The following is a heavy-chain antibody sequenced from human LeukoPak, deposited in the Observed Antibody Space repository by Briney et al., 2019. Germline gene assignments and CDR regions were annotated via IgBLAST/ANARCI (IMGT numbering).Heavy chain of an antibody. CDR3: ARGRRSPHRLFGC. CDR2: INHSGST. Sequence: SETLSLTCTVSGGSISSYYWSWIRQPPGKGLEWIGEINHSGSTNYNPSLKSRVTISVDTSKNQFSLKLSSVTAADTAVYYCARGRRSPHRLFGCWGQGTLVTVSS. J-gene: IGHJ4*02. D-gene: IGHD3-10*01. CDR1: GGSISSYY. V-gene: IGHV4-34*01.